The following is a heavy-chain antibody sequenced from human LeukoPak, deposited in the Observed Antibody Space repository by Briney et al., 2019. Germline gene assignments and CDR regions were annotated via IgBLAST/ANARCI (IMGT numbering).Heavy chain of an antibody. CDR2: ISGSGGST. J-gene: IGHJ4*02. CDR3: AKHYSSSWSYFDY. D-gene: IGHD6-13*01. CDR1: GFTFSSYS. Sequence: GGSLRLSCAASGFTFSSYSMNWVRQAPGKGLEWVSGISGSGGSTYYADSVKGRFTISRDNSKNTLYLQMNSLRAEDTALYYCAKHYSSSWSYFDYWGQGTLVTVSS. V-gene: IGHV3-23*01.